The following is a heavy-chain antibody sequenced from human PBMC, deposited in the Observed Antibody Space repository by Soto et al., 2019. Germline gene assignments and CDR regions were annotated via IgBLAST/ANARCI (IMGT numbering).Heavy chain of an antibody. D-gene: IGHD3-10*01. J-gene: IGHJ4*02. CDR3: ARDYYGSDY. CDR1: GYTFSDYH. CDR2: MIPTDGST. Sequence: ASVKVSCKTSGYTFSDYHIHWVRQAPGQGLEWVGRMIPTDGSTMYAQKFQGRVTLTRDTSTSTAYMELTSLRFEDTAFYYCARDYYGSDYWGQGTQVTVSS. V-gene: IGHV1-46*03.